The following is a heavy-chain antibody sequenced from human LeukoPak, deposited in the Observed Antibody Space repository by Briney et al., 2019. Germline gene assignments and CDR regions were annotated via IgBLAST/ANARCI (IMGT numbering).Heavy chain of an antibody. CDR1: GYTFTGYY. J-gene: IGHJ4*02. D-gene: IGHD4-11*01. V-gene: IGHV1-2*04. CDR2: INPNSGGI. CDR3: ARAYSNYIYYFDY. Sequence: ASVKVSCKASGYTFTGYYMHWVRQAPGQGLEWMGWINPNSGGINYAQKFQGWVTMTRDTSISTAYMELSRLRSDDTAVYYCARAYSNYIYYFDYWGQGTLVTVSS.